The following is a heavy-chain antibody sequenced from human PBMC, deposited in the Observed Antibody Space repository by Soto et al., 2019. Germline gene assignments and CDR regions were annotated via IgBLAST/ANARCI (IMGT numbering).Heavy chain of an antibody. D-gene: IGHD3-3*01. J-gene: IGHJ4*01. CDR1: GFTCSSYS. Sequence: PGGSLRLSCAASGFTCSSYSLNWVRQAPGKGLEWVSPISSSSSFIYYADSVKGRFTISRDNAKNSLYLQMNSLRPEDTAVYYCASHYDFWSGSLDHWGHGTLVTVSS. CDR2: ISSSSSFI. V-gene: IGHV3-21*01. CDR3: ASHYDFWSGSLDH.